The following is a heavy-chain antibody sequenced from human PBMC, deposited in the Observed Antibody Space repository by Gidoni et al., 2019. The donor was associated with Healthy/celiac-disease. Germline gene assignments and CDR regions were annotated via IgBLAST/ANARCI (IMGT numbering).Heavy chain of an antibody. CDR1: GFTFSSYA. CDR2: ISYDGSNK. D-gene: IGHD6-19*01. Sequence: QVQLLESGGGGVQPGRSLRLSCAASGFTFSSYAMHWVRQAPGKGLEWVAVISYDGSNKYYADSVKGRFTISRDNSKNTLYLQMNSLRAEDTAVYYCARVGVAGTPGAFDIWGQGTMVTVSS. J-gene: IGHJ3*02. V-gene: IGHV3-30-3*01. CDR3: ARVGVAGTPGAFDI.